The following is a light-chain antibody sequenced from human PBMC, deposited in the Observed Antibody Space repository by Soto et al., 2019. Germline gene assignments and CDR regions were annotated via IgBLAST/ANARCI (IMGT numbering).Light chain of an antibody. V-gene: IGKV3-20*01. Sequence: EIVLTQSPGTQSLSPGEGATLSCRASQSVSTTYFAWYQQKPGQAPRLVMYGASSRATGIPDRFSGSGSGTDFTLTISRLQPEDFAVYYCQQYAASPWTFGQGTRVEFK. CDR2: GAS. CDR3: QQYAASPWT. CDR1: QSVSTTY. J-gene: IGKJ1*01.